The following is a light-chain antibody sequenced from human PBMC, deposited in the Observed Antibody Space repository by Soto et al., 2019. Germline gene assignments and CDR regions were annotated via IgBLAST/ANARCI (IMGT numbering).Light chain of an antibody. CDR2: DVS. CDR3: SSYPSTSTPYV. J-gene: IGLJ1*01. V-gene: IGLV2-14*01. CDR1: SSDVGGYNY. Sequence: QSALTQPASVSGSPGQSITISCTGTSSDVGGYNYVSWYQQHPGKAPKLMIYDVSNRPSGVSNRFSGSKSGNTASLTISGLLAEDEADYYCSSYPSTSTPYVFGSGTKLTVL.